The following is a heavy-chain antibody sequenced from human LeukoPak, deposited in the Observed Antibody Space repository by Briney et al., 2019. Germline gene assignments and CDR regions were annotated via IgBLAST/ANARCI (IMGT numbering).Heavy chain of an antibody. CDR3: ASLLWFGDLSLP. V-gene: IGHV1-2*02. Sequence: ASVKVSCKASGYTFTGYYMHCVRQAPGQGLECMQRINRNSGSTNYAQKFQGRVTMTRDTSISTAYMELSRLRSDDTAVYYCASLLWFGDLSLPWGQGTLVTVSS. CDR2: INRNSGST. CDR1: GYTFTGYY. D-gene: IGHD3-10*01. J-gene: IGHJ4*02.